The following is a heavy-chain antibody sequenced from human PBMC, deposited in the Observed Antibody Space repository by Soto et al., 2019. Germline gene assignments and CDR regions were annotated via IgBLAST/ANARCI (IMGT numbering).Heavy chain of an antibody. V-gene: IGHV1-8*01. Sequence: GASVKVCCKASGYTFTSYDINWVRQATGQGLEWMGWMNPNSGNTGYAQKFQGRVTMTRNTSISTAYMELSSLRSEDTAVYYCAREERRTVTTSPYFDYWRQGTMLTVSS. CDR3: AREERRTVTTSPYFDY. J-gene: IGHJ4*02. CDR2: MNPNSGNT. D-gene: IGHD4-17*01. CDR1: GYTFTSYD.